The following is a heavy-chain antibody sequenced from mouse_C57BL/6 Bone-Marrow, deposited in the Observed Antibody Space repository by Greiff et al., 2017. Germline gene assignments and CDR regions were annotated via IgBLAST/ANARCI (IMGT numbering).Heavy chain of an antibody. CDR3: AHGNYLYWYFAV. CDR1: GYTFTSYW. Sequence: VQLQQPGAELVKPGASVKLSCKASGYTFTSYWMHWVQQRPGRGLEWIGRIDPNRGGTKYNEKFKSKATLTVAKPSSTSDMQLSSLTSEDSAVYYCAHGNYLYWYFAVWGTGTTVTVSS. J-gene: IGHJ1*03. CDR2: IDPNRGGT. D-gene: IGHD2-1*01. V-gene: IGHV1-72*01.